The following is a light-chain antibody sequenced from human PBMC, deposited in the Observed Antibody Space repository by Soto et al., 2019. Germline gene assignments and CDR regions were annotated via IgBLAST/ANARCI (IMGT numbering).Light chain of an antibody. Sequence: DIQMTQSPSTLSASVGDRVTITCRASQTINSWLAWYQQKPGRAPNLLIYKASTLQTGVPPRFSGSGSGTEFTLTISSLQPDDFATYFCQQYYSYVTVDGGTKVEIK. V-gene: IGKV1-5*03. CDR3: QQYYSYVT. CDR1: QTINSW. CDR2: KAS. J-gene: IGKJ4*01.